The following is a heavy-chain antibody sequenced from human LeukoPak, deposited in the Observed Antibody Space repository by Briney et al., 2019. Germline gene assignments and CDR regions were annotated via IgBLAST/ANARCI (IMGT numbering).Heavy chain of an antibody. J-gene: IGHJ4*02. V-gene: IGHV3-15*01. Sequence: GGSFRLSCAASGFTFSNGWMSWVRQAPGKGREWCGRIKRKSERGTTDYAAPVKGRFTISRDCSTNTVYLHMNSLKTEDTAVYFCPSNLYCSTSSCYTLDNWGQGTLVGVSP. CDR1: GFTFSNGW. CDR3: PSNLYCSTSSCYTLDN. CDR2: IKRKSERGTT. D-gene: IGHD2-2*02.